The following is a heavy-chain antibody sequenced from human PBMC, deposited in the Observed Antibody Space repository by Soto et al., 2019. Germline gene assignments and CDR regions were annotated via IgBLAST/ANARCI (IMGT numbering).Heavy chain of an antibody. D-gene: IGHD3-10*01. Sequence: SETLSLTCAVYGGSFSGYYWSWIRQPPGKGLEWIGEINHSGSTNYNPSLKSRVTISVDTSKNQFSLKLSSVTAADTAVYYCARGNTMVRGVTWFDPWGQGTLVTVSS. CDR2: INHSGST. J-gene: IGHJ5*02. CDR1: GGSFSGYY. V-gene: IGHV4-34*01. CDR3: ARGNTMVRGVTWFDP.